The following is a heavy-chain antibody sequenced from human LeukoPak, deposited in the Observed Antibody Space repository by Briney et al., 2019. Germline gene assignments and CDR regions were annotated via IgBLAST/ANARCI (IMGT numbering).Heavy chain of an antibody. CDR2: ITSSSIYI. CDR3: ARDNGDDYGNPLGY. Sequence: GGSLRLSCAASGFTFSAYSMNWVRQAPGKGLEWVSSITSSSIYIYYADSMKGRFTISRDNAKNSLYLQMNSLRAEDTAVYYCARDNGDDYGNPLGYWGQGTLVTVSS. J-gene: IGHJ4*02. CDR1: GFTFSAYS. D-gene: IGHD4-11*01. V-gene: IGHV3-21*01.